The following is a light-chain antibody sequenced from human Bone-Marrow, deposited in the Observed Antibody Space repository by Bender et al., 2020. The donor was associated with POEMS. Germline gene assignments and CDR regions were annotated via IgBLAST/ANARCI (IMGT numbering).Light chain of an antibody. V-gene: IGLV2-14*02. J-gene: IGLJ3*02. Sequence: QSALTQAASVSGSPGQSITISCTGASSDFGPYNLVSWYQNHPGKAPKLMIYEVFKRPSEVPDRFSGSRSGTSASLAISGLQSEDEADYYCAVWDDSLNGWVFGGGTKLTVL. CDR3: AVWDDSLNGWV. CDR2: EVF. CDR1: SSDFGPYNL.